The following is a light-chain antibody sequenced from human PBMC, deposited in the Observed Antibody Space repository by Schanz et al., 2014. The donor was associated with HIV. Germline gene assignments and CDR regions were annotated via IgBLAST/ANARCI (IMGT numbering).Light chain of an antibody. CDR1: QSVSTY. J-gene: IGKJ1*01. CDR2: DAS. CDR3: QHYSSSLWT. V-gene: IGKV3-11*01. Sequence: EIVLTQSPATLSLSPGERATLSCRASQSVSTYLGWYQQKPGQAPRLLIYDASNRATGIPARFSGGGSGTDFTLTISRLEPEDFAVYYCQHYSSSLWTFGQGTKVEIK.